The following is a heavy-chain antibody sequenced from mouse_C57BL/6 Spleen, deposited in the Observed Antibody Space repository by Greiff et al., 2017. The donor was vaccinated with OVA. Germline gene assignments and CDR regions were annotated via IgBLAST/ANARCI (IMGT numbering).Heavy chain of an antibody. CDR1: GYTFTSYW. V-gene: IGHV1-55*01. Sequence: QVQLQQPGAELVKPGASVKMSCKASGYTFTSYWITWVKQRPGQGLEWIGDIYPGSGSTNYNEKFKSKATLTVDTSSSTAYMQLSSLTSEDSAVYDCARWGVRGGPYWYFGVWGTGTTVTVAS. D-gene: IGHD2-14*01. J-gene: IGHJ1*03. CDR2: IYPGSGST. CDR3: ARWGVRGGPYWYFGV.